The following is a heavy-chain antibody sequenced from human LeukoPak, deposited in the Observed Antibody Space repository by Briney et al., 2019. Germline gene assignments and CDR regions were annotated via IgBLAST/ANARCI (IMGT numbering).Heavy chain of an antibody. V-gene: IGHV3-21*01. CDR3: VRETGSAVGSTDFDY. D-gene: IGHD4-17*01. CDR2: ISSSSSYI. Sequence: GGSLRLSCAASGFTFSSYSMNWVRQAPGKGLEWVSSISSSSSYIYYADSVKGRFTISRDNAKNSLYLQMNSLRAEDTAVYYCVRETGSAVGSTDFDYWGQGTLVTVSS. J-gene: IGHJ4*02. CDR1: GFTFSSYS.